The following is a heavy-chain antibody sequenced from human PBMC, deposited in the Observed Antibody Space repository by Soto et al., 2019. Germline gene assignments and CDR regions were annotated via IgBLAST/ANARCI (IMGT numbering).Heavy chain of an antibody. J-gene: IGHJ4*02. Sequence: EVQLLESGGDLVQPGGSLRLSCAASGFSFSDYSMNWVRQAPGRGLEWVAFIDLSGTTRDYRESVKGRFTISKDKSMNAVYLQMNSLRVEDAAVYYCTKDHVPDGIYSFDYWGQGALVTVSS. CDR3: TKDHVPDGIYSFDY. D-gene: IGHD2-15*01. CDR2: IDLSGTTR. CDR1: GFSFSDYS. V-gene: IGHV3-23*05.